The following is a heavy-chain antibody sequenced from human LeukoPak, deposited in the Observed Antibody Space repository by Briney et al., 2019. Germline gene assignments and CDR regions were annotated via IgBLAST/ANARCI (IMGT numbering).Heavy chain of an antibody. V-gene: IGHV3-48*04. J-gene: IGHJ6*03. CDR3: AKAENYYYYMDV. CDR2: ISSSGSTI. CDR1: GFTFSSYS. Sequence: GGSLRLSCAASGFTFSSYSMNWVRQAPGKGLEWVSYISSSGSTIYYADSVKGRFTISRDNAKNSLYLQMNSLRAEDTAVYYCAKAENYYYYMDVWGKGTTVTVSS.